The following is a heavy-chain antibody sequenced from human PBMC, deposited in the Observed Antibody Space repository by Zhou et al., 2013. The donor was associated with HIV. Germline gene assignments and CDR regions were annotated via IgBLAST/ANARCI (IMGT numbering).Heavy chain of an antibody. D-gene: IGHD3-10*01. CDR1: GGTFSSYA. J-gene: IGHJ4*02. CDR3: ARDVTKYGSGSLTDY. CDR2: IIPILGIA. V-gene: IGHV1-69*04. Sequence: QVQLVQSGAEVKKPGSSVKVSCKASGGTFSSYAISWVRQAPGQGLEWMGRIIPILGIANYAQKFQGRVTITADKSTSTAYMELSSLRSEDTAVYYCARDVTKYGSGSLTDYWGQGTLVTVSS.